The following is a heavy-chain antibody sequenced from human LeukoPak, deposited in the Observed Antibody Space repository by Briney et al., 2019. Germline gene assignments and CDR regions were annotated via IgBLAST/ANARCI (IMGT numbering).Heavy chain of an antibody. CDR2: IYYSGST. J-gene: IGHJ6*02. Sequence: PSETLSLTCTVSGGSISSYYWSWVRQPPGKGLEWIGYIYYSGSTNYNPSLKSRVTISVDTSKNQFSLKLSSVTAADTAVYYCARDLPLRDFWSGYAAQDSYGMDVWGQGTTVTVSS. V-gene: IGHV4-59*01. CDR3: ARDLPLRDFWSGYAAQDSYGMDV. CDR1: GGSISSYY. D-gene: IGHD3-3*01.